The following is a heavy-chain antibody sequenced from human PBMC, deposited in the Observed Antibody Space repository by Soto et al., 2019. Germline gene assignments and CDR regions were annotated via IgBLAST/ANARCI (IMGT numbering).Heavy chain of an antibody. CDR3: ARDRDYDGDLYYFDY. CDR1: GFTFSSYG. Sequence: GGSLRLSCAASGFTFSSYGMHWVRQAPGKGLEWVAVIWYDGSNKYYADSVKGRFTISRDNSKNTLYLQMNSLRAEDTAVYYCARDRDYDGDLYYFDYWGQGTLVTVSS. D-gene: IGHD4-17*01. V-gene: IGHV3-33*01. CDR2: IWYDGSNK. J-gene: IGHJ4*02.